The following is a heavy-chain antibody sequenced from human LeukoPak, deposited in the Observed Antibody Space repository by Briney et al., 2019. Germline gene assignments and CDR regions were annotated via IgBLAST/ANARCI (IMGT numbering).Heavy chain of an antibody. J-gene: IGHJ4*02. CDR1: GFTFTSYI. Sequence: GGSLILSCAASGFTFTSYIMNWVRQAPGKGLEWVAVVSYDGNDKYYADSVKGRFTISRDNSNNTLYLQMNSLRTEDTAVYYCARGSPRRPPDDWGQGTLVTVSS. CDR3: ARGSPRRPPDD. V-gene: IGHV3-30-3*01. D-gene: IGHD3-10*01. CDR2: VSYDGNDK.